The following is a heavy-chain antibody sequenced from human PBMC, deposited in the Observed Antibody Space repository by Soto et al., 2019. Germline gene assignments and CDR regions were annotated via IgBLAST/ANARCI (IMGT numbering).Heavy chain of an antibody. CDR1: GGTFSSYA. J-gene: IGHJ6*02. V-gene: IGHV1-69*06. CDR2: IIPIFGTA. D-gene: IGHD3-3*01. CDR3: ARLRIFGVVATYYYYGMDV. Sequence: SVKVSCKASGGTFSSYAISWVRQAPGQGLEWMGGIIPIFGTANYAQKFQGRVTITADKSTSTAYMELSSLRSEDTAVYYCARLRIFGVVATYYYYGMDVWGQGTTVTVSS.